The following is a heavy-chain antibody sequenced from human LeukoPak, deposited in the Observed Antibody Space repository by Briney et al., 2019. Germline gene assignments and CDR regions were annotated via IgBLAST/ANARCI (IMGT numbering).Heavy chain of an antibody. J-gene: IGHJ4*02. Sequence: GGSLRLSCEASGFTFSNAWMSWVRQVPGQGLEWVGRIYSKADGGTTDYAAPVKGRFTISRDDSKNTLFLQMNSLKTEDTAVYYCTTAWSGGPDYWGQGTLVTVSS. CDR3: TTAWSGGPDY. CDR1: GFTFSNAW. D-gene: IGHD3-3*01. V-gene: IGHV3-15*01. CDR2: IYSKADGGTT.